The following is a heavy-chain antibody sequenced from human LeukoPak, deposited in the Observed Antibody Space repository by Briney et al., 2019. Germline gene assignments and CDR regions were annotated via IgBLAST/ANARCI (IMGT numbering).Heavy chain of an antibody. Sequence: DSVKVSCKASGYTFTNYYIHWVRQAPGHGLEWMGWISAYNGDTNYAQNHQGRVTMTTDTSTDTAYMELRSLRSDDTAVYYWARDGLSYTTPNNWFDPWGQGTLVTVSS. CDR2: ISAYNGDT. CDR3: ARDGLSYTTPNNWFDP. CDR1: GYTFTNYY. J-gene: IGHJ5*02. V-gene: IGHV1-18*04. D-gene: IGHD2-2*02.